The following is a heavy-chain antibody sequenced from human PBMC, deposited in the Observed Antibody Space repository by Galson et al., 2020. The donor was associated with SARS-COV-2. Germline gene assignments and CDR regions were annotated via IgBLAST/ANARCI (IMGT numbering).Heavy chain of an antibody. D-gene: IGHD3-22*01. CDR2: ISYDGSNK. CDR1: GFTFSSYG. J-gene: IGHJ6*02. V-gene: IGHV3-30*03. Sequence: GESLKISCAASGFTFSSYGMHWVRQAPGKGLEWVAVISYDGSNKYYADSVKGRFTISRDNSKNTLYLQMNSLRAEDTAVYYCARDEYYYDSSGYYYGSYYYYGMDVWGQGTTVTVSS. CDR3: ARDEYYYDSSGYYYGSYYYYGMDV.